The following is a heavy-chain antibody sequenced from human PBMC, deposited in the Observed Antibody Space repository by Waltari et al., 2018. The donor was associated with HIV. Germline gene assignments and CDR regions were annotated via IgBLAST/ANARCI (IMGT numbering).Heavy chain of an antibody. CDR1: GFTFSNYW. D-gene: IGHD6-19*01. V-gene: IGHV3-7*01. CDR2: IKQAGSRK. J-gene: IGHJ6*02. Sequence: EVQLVESGGGLVQPGGSLRLSCAASGFTFSNYWLSWVRQAPGKGLECVAYIKQAGSRKYYVDSVKGRFTISRDNAKNSLYLQMNSLRAEDTAVYYCARGIAVAGRYYFYGMDVWGQGTTVTVSS. CDR3: ARGIAVAGRYYFYGMDV.